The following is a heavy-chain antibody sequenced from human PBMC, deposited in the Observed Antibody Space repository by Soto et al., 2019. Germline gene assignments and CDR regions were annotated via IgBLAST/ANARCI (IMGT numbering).Heavy chain of an antibody. CDR3: ASTTDYYYYGMDV. CDR2: IYYSGST. Sequence: SETLSLTCTVSGGSIISGDYYWSWIRQPPGKGLEWIGCIYYSGSTYYNPSLKSRVTISVDTSKNQFSLKLSSVTAADTAVYYCASTTDYYYYGMDVWGQGTTVTVSS. D-gene: IGHD1-1*01. V-gene: IGHV4-30-4*01. J-gene: IGHJ6*02. CDR1: GGSIISGDYY.